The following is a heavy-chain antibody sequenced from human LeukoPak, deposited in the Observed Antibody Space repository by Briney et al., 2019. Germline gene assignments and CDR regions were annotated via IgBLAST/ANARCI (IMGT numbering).Heavy chain of an antibody. CDR3: AGIAAAGMDY. J-gene: IGHJ4*02. CDR2: IIPIFGTA. V-gene: IGHV1-69*13. D-gene: IGHD6-13*01. Sequence: SVKVSCKASGGTFSSYAISWARQAPGQGLEWMGGIIPIFGTANYAQKFQGRVTITADESTSTAYMELSSLRSEVTAVYYCAGIAAAGMDYWGQGTLVTVSS. CDR1: GGTFSSYA.